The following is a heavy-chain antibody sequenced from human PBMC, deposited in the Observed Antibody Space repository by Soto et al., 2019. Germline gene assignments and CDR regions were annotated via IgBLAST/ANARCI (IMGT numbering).Heavy chain of an antibody. CDR1: GYIFSEYY. CDR2: INPNNGGT. D-gene: IGHD3-10*01. J-gene: IGHJ4*02. CDR3: AKGESSSAVYYCAKDNTKSPKAPEFDY. Sequence: ASVKVSCKASGYIFSEYYIQWVRQAPGQGLECIGWINPNNGGTTYAQKFHGRVTMTRDTSISTAYMELSRLRSDDTAVYFCAKGESSSAVYYCAKDNTKSPKAPEFDYWGQGTMVTVYS. V-gene: IGHV1-2*02.